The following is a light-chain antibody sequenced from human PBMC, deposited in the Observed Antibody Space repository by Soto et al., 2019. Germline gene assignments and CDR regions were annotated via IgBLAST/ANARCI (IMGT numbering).Light chain of an antibody. Sequence: QSALTQPPSASGSPGQSVTVSCTGTSSDIGVYNYVSWYQHHPGKAPTLMIYEVSKRPSGVPVRFSGSKSANTASLTVSGLQAEDEADYYCSSYGGSNNVVFGTGTKLTVL. J-gene: IGLJ1*01. V-gene: IGLV2-8*01. CDR2: EVS. CDR3: SSYGGSNNVV. CDR1: SSDIGVYNY.